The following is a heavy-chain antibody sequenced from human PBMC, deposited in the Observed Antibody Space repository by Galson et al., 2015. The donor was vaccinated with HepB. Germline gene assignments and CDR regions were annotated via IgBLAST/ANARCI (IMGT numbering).Heavy chain of an antibody. Sequence: SEPLSLTCAVYGGSFSGYYWSWIRQPPGKGLEWIGEINHSGSTNYNPSLKSRVTISVDTSKNQFSLKLSSVTAADTAVYYCARALNYGSGSYNNWFDPWGQGTLVTVSS. CDR2: INHSGST. CDR3: ARALNYGSGSYNNWFDP. D-gene: IGHD3-10*01. CDR1: GGSFSGYY. V-gene: IGHV4-34*01. J-gene: IGHJ5*02.